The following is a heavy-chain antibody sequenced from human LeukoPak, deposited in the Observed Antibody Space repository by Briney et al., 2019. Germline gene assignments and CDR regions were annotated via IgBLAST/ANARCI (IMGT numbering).Heavy chain of an antibody. CDR3: AKDRDYYYMDV. V-gene: IGHV3-11*05. J-gene: IGHJ6*03. Sequence: GRFTISRDNAKNSLYLQMNSLRADDTAVYYCAKDRDYYYMDVWGKGTTVTVSS. D-gene: IGHD3-10*01.